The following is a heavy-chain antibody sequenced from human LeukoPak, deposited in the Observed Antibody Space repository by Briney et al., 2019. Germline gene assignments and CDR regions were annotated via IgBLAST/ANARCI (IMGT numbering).Heavy chain of an antibody. CDR1: GGSFSGYY. J-gene: IGHJ4*02. Sequence: PSETLSLTCAVYGGSFSGYYWSWIRQPPGKGLEWIGEINHSGSTNYNPSLKSRVTISVDTSKNQFSLKLSSVTAADMAVYYCARGRVYYDSSGYYYYFDYWGQGTLVTVSS. D-gene: IGHD3-22*01. CDR2: INHSGST. V-gene: IGHV4-34*01. CDR3: ARGRVYYDSSGYYYYFDY.